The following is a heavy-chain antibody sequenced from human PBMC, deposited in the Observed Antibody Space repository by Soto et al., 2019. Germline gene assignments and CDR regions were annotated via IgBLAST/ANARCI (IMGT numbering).Heavy chain of an antibody. Sequence: GESLKISCKDSGYSFTSYWIAWVRQTPGKGLEWMGIIYPYDSNTRYSPSFQGQVTISVDKSVSTAYLQWSSLKASDTAMYFCTRDLDYNGNSEAFNISGQGTMVTVSS. J-gene: IGHJ3*02. CDR1: GYSFTSYW. D-gene: IGHD4-4*01. V-gene: IGHV5-51*01. CDR2: IYPYDSNT. CDR3: TRDLDYNGNSEAFNI.